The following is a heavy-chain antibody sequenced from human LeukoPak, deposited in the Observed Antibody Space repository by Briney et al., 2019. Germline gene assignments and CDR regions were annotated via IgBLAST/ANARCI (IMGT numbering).Heavy chain of an antibody. J-gene: IGHJ6*03. CDR1: GCTSSCYV. D-gene: IGHD6-19*01. Sequence: GAPLSLSWAASGCTSSCYVMHWVRMAPGKGLEWVAFNRYDGSAKYYAAFVKGRFTISRDTTETTLHLQMNRQGHEDTAVYYCAKGSYYSSNNCPQYFYYMVVWGKGTTVIVSS. CDR2: NRYDGSAK. V-gene: IGHV3-30*02. CDR3: AKGSYYSSNNCPQYFYYMVV.